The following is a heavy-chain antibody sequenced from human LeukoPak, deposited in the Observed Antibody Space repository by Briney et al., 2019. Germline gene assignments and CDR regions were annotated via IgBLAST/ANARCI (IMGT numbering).Heavy chain of an antibody. D-gene: IGHD3-3*01. CDR1: GGSISSYY. J-gene: IGHJ3*02. CDR3: ARTQGYDFWSGYDDAFDI. CDR2: IYTSGST. Sequence: SETLSLTCTVSGGSISSYYWSWIRQPAGKGLEWIGRIYTSGSTNYNPSLKSRVTMSVDTSKNQFSLKLSSVTAADTAVYYCARTQGYDFWSGYDDAFDIWGQGTMVTVSS. V-gene: IGHV4-4*07.